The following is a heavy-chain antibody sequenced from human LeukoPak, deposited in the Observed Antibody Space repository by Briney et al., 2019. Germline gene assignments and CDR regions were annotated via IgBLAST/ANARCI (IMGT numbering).Heavy chain of an antibody. CDR3: ARDFALYLPTPLVTNAFDI. CDR2: IYYSGST. J-gene: IGHJ3*02. CDR1: GGSISSSSYY. D-gene: IGHD2-21*01. Sequence: SETLSLTCTVSGGSISSSSYYWGWIRQPPGKGLEWIGSIYYSGSTYYNPSLKSRVTISVDTSKNQFSLKLSSVTAADTAVYYCARDFALYLPTPLVTNAFDIWGQGTMVTVSS. V-gene: IGHV4-39*07.